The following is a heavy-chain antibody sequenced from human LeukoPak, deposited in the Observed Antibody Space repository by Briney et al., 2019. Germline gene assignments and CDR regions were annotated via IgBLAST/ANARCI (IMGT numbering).Heavy chain of an antibody. Sequence: ASVKVSCKASGYTFTSYDINWVRQAPGQGLEWMGWTNVHNGNINYAQKFQGRISMTTDTSTTTAFMELRSLRSDDTAVYYCARGIEGYDVLTGYYPWGQGTLVTVSS. D-gene: IGHD3-9*01. CDR3: ARGIEGYDVLTGYYP. J-gene: IGHJ5*02. CDR1: GYTFTSYD. V-gene: IGHV1-18*01. CDR2: TNVHNGNI.